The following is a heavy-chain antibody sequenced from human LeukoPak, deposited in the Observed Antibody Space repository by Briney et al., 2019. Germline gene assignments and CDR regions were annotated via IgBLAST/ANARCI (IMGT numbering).Heavy chain of an antibody. V-gene: IGHV1-2*06. J-gene: IGHJ4*02. CDR3: ARDLSSTSNWELDY. Sequence: ASVKVSCKASGYTVIDFFIHWVRRAPGQGLEWMGRINPNSGGTEYPPNFQGRVTMTRDTSISATYMELNRLTSDDTAVYYCARDLSSTSNWELDYWGQGTLVTVSS. CDR2: INPNSGGT. D-gene: IGHD7-27*01. CDR1: GYTVIDFF.